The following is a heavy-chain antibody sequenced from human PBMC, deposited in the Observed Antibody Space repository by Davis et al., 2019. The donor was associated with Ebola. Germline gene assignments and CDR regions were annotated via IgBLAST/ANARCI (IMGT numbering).Heavy chain of an antibody. V-gene: IGHV4-34*01. CDR2: INHSRST. Sequence: SETLSLTCAVYGGSFSGYYWSWIRQPPGKGLEWIGEINHSRSTNYNPSLKSRVTISVDTSKTQFSLKLSSVTAADTAVYYCARAGGYCSSTSCYRYYYYGMDVWGQGTTVTVSS. J-gene: IGHJ6*02. D-gene: IGHD2-2*01. CDR3: ARAGGYCSSTSCYRYYYYGMDV. CDR1: GGSFSGYY.